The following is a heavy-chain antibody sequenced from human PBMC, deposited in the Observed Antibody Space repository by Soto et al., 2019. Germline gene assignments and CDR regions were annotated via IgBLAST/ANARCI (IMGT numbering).Heavy chain of an antibody. CDR3: ARGWSKVRDYYYYGMDV. Sequence: QVQLVQSGAEVKKPGSSVKVSCKASGGTFSRYTISWVRQAPGQGLEWMGRIIPILGIANYAQKFQGRVTITADKSTSTAYMELSSLRSEDTAVYYCARGWSKVRDYYYYGMDVWGQGTTVTVSS. D-gene: IGHD3-10*01. J-gene: IGHJ6*02. CDR1: GGTFSRYT. V-gene: IGHV1-69*02. CDR2: IIPILGIA.